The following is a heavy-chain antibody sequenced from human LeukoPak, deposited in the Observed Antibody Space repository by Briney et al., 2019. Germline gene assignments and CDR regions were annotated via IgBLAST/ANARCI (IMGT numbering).Heavy chain of an antibody. CDR1: GDSVSRNGAS. CDR3: ARVGIAAARAFDL. CDR2: TFYRSKWSN. Sequence: SQTLSLTCVISGDSVSRNGASWAWIRQSPSRGLEWLGRTFYRSKWSNDYAPSLKSRLNFNSDTSRNQISLQLYSVTPEDTAVYYCARVGIAAARAFDLWGQGTMVIVSS. D-gene: IGHD6-13*01. J-gene: IGHJ3*01. V-gene: IGHV6-1*01.